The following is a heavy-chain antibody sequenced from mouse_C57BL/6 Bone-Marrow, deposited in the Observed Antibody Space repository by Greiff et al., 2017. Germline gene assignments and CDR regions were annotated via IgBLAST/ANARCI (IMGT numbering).Heavy chain of an antibody. D-gene: IGHD4-1*01. Sequence: QVQLQQSGVELARPGASVKMSCKASGYTFTSYTMHWVKQRPGQGLEWIGYINPSSGSPKYNQKFKDKATLPADKSSSTAYMQLRSLTSEDSAVYYCARSRTGGYWGQGTTLTVSS. J-gene: IGHJ2*01. V-gene: IGHV1-4*01. CDR2: INPSSGSP. CDR1: GYTFTSYT. CDR3: ARSRTGGY.